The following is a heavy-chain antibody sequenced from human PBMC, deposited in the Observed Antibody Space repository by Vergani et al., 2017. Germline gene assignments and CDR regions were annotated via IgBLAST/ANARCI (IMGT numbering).Heavy chain of an antibody. CDR3: AKLYYYGSGSYYKG. D-gene: IGHD3-10*01. V-gene: IGHV4-38-2*01. Sequence: QVRLEESGPGLVKPSETLSLTCSVSGYSIGSGFYWAWIRQSPGEGLQWLTSIHNRGKTYHNPSLKSRVSVSLDTSKNQFSLKLSSVTAADTAVYYCAKLYYYGSGSYYKGWGQGTLVTVSS. J-gene: IGHJ4*02. CDR1: GYSIGSGFY. CDR2: IHNRGKT.